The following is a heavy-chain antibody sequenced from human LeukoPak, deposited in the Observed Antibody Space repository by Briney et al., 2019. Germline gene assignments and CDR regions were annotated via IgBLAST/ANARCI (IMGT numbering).Heavy chain of an antibody. Sequence: KPSETLSLTCTVSGGSISSYYWSWIRQPAGKGLEWIGRTSTSGRTNYNPSLESRVTMSLDTSKNQFSLELSSVTAADTAVYYCARIGHQNLDYWGQGTLVTVSS. V-gene: IGHV4-4*07. CDR1: GGSISSYY. CDR3: ARIGHQNLDY. D-gene: IGHD1-14*01. CDR2: TSTSGRT. J-gene: IGHJ4*02.